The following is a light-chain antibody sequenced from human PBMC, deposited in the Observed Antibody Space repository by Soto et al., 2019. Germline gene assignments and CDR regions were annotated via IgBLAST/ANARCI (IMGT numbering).Light chain of an antibody. CDR2: GAS. J-gene: IGKJ1*01. Sequence: EIVMTQSPATLSVSRGERARLSCRASQSVSSNLAWYQQKPGQAPRLLIYGASTRATGIPARFSGSGSGTDFTLTISRLEPEDFAMYYCLHHGSSLWTFGQGTKVDIK. CDR3: LHHGSSLWT. V-gene: IGKV3-15*01. CDR1: QSVSSN.